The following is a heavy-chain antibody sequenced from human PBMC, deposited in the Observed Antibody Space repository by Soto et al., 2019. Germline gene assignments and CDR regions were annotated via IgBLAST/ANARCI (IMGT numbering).Heavy chain of an antibody. Sequence: GGSLSLSCAASGITFSSNYMSSVRQAPGKGLEWVSVIYSGGSTYYADSVKGRFTISRDNSKNTLYLQMNSLRAEDTAVYYCARSATMVRGVIITFGHFDYWGQGTLVTVSS. CDR1: GITFSSNY. CDR2: IYSGGST. J-gene: IGHJ4*02. V-gene: IGHV3-66*01. CDR3: ARSATMVRGVIITFGHFDY. D-gene: IGHD3-10*01.